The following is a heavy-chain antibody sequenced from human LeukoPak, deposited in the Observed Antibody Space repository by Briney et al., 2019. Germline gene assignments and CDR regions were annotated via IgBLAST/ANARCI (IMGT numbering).Heavy chain of an antibody. CDR2: INHSGST. V-gene: IGHV4-34*01. D-gene: IGHD2-21*01. Sequence: PSETLSLTCAVYGGSFSGYYWSWIRQPPGKGLEWIGEINHSGSTNYNPSLKSRVTISVDTSKNQFSLKLSSVTAADTAVYYCARGRGYSSYNWFDPWGREPWSPSPQ. CDR1: GGSFSGYY. CDR3: ARGRGYSSYNWFDP. J-gene: IGHJ5*02.